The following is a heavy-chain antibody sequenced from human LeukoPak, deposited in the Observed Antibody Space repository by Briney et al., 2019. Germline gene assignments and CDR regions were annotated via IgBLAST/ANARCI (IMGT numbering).Heavy chain of an antibody. J-gene: IGHJ4*02. Sequence: SETLSLTCTVSGGSISSYYWSWIRQPPGKGLEWIANIYHTGSTNYNPSLSGRVTISIDTAKNHFSLKLTSVTAADTPVYYCARRGRNSSGWQDYLWGQGTLVTVSS. CDR1: GGSISSYY. D-gene: IGHD6-25*01. CDR2: IYHTGST. CDR3: ARRGRNSSGWQDYL. V-gene: IGHV4-59*12.